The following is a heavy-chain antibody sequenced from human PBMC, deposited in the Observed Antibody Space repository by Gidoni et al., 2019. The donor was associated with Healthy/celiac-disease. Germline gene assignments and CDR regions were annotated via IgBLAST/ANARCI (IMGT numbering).Heavy chain of an antibody. D-gene: IGHD4-17*01. J-gene: IGHJ4*02. CDR2: ISGSGGST. V-gene: IGHV3-23*01. Sequence: EVPLLASGGGLVQPGGSLRLSCAASGFTFSSYAMSWVRQAPGKGLEWVSAISGSGGSTYYEDSVKGRFTISRDNSKNTLYLQMNSLRAEDTAVYYCGTMDDYGEPRADYWGQGTLVTVSS. CDR1: GFTFSSYA. CDR3: GTMDDYGEPRADY.